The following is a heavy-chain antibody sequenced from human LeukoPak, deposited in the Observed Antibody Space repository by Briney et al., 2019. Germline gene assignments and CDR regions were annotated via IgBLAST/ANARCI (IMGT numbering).Heavy chain of an antibody. D-gene: IGHD6-13*01. CDR1: GDSISXXX. V-gene: IGHV4-59*01. Sequence: TVSGDSISXXXXXWVRXPPGXXXXXIGYIYYSGRSNYNPSLKSRVTISVDTSKNQFSLKLSSVTTADTAVYYCARGVELWPRGFDYWGQGTLVTVSS. J-gene: IGHJ4*02. CDR2: IYYSGRS. CDR3: ARGVELWPRGFDY.